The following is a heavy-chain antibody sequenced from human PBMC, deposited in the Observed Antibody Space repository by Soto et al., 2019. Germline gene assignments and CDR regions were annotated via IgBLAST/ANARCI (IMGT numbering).Heavy chain of an antibody. CDR2: INPNGGVT. J-gene: IGHJ6*03. CDR3: ARESGGATATLVYYYCYMDV. Sequence: QVQLVQSRAEVRKPGASVTVSCRSSGDSFNDYYIHWVRQAPGQGFEWMGWINPNGGVTKYAQKFQGWVSMTRDTSIRTVYMQLSRLRSDDTAVYYCARESGGATATLVYYYCYMDVWGTGTTVTVSS. D-gene: IGHD5-12*01. CDR1: GDSFNDYY. V-gene: IGHV1-2*04.